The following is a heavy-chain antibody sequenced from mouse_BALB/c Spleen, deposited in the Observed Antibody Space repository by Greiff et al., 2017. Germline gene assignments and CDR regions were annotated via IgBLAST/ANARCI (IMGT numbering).Heavy chain of an antibody. CDR3: ARGFAY. CDR1: GFNINDYY. J-gene: IGHJ3*01. CDR2: IDPENGNT. V-gene: IGHV14-1*02. Sequence: VQLKESGAELVRPGALVKLSCKASGFNINDYYMHWVKQRPEQGLEWIGWIDPENGNTIYDPKFQGKASITADTSSNTAYLQLSSLTSEDTAVYYCARGFAYWGQGTLVTVSA.